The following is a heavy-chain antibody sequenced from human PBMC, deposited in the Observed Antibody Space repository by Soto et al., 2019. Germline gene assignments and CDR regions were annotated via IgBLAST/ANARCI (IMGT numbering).Heavy chain of an antibody. V-gene: IGHV1-69*02. J-gene: IGHJ4*02. CDR3: ARGRGWLLGQ. Sequence: QVQLVQSGAEVKKPGSSVKVSCKASGGTFSSYTTSWVRQAPGQGLEWMGRIIPILGIANYAQKFQGRVTITADKSTSTAYMELSSLRSEDTAVYYCARGRGWLLGQWGQGTLVTVSS. D-gene: IGHD3-9*01. CDR2: IIPILGIA. CDR1: GGTFSSYT.